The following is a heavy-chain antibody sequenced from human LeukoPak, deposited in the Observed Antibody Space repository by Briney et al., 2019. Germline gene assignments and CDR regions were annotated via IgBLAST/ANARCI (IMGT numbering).Heavy chain of an antibody. CDR1: GYTFTSYG. CDR2: ISAYNGNT. D-gene: IGHD4-17*01. CDR3: ARDQGDYGDYVFDY. J-gene: IGHJ4*02. V-gene: IGHV1-18*01. Sequence: ASVKVSCKASGYTFTSYGISWVRHDPGQGLECMGWISAYNGNTNYAQKLQGRVTMTTDTSTSTAYRELRSLRSDDTAVYYCARDQGDYGDYVFDYWGQGTLVTVSS.